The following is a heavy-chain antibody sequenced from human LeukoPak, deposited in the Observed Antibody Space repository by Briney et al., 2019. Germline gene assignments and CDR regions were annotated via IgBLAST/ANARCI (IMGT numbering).Heavy chain of an antibody. CDR2: ISSSSSYI. V-gene: IGHV3-21*01. J-gene: IGHJ6*03. D-gene: IGHD3-9*01. CDR3: ARDDQLRYFDSYYYYMDV. CDR1: GFTFSSYS. Sequence: PGGSLRLSCAASGFTFSSYSMNWVRQAPGKGLEWVSSISSSSSYIYYADSVKGRFTISRDNAKSSLYLQMNSLRAEDTAVYYCARDDQLRYFDSYYYYMDVWGKGTTVTISS.